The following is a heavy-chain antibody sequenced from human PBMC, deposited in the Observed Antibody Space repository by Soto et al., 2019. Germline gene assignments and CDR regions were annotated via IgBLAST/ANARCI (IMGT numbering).Heavy chain of an antibody. CDR3: ASAQPMITFGGVIGL. CDR2: ISYDGSNK. J-gene: IGHJ5*02. CDR1: GFTFSSYG. V-gene: IGHV3-30*03. D-gene: IGHD3-16*01. Sequence: GGSLRLSCAASGFTFSSYGMHWVRQAPGKGLEWVAVISYDGSNKYYADSVKGRFTISRDNSKNTLYLQMNSLRAEDTAVYYCASAQPMITFGGVIGLWGQGTLVTVSS.